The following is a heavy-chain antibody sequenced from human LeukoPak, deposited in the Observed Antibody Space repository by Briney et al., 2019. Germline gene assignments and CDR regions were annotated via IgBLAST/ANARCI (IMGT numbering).Heavy chain of an antibody. J-gene: IGHJ3*02. V-gene: IGHV4-34*01. D-gene: IGHD1-26*01. CDR3: ARDRRRELLHAFDI. CDR2: INHSGST. Sequence: SETLSLTCAVYGGSFSGYYWSWIRQPPGKGLEWIGEINHSGSTNYNPSLKSRVTISVDTSKNQFSLKLSSVTAADTAVYYCARDRRRELLHAFDIWGQGTMVTVSS. CDR1: GGSFSGYY.